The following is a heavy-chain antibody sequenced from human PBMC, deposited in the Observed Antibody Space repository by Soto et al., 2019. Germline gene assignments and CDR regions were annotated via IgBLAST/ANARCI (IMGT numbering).Heavy chain of an antibody. Sequence: LRLSCEASGFKFDDYMMHWVRQAPGKGLEWISLISWDGGSIDYADSIKGRFTVSRDNSKNSLYLHMNSLKTEDTAIYYCAKEGNGGSSLDHWGQGTLVTVSS. D-gene: IGHD2-15*01. CDR2: ISWDGGSI. J-gene: IGHJ4*02. V-gene: IGHV3-43*01. CDR1: GFKFDDYM. CDR3: AKEGNGGSSLDH.